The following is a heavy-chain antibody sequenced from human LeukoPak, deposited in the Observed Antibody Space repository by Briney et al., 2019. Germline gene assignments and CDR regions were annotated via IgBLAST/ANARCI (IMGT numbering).Heavy chain of an antibody. CDR2: IYPGDFDA. Sequence: GESLKISCKGSGYSFTSHWIGWVRQMPGKGLEWMGIIYPGDFDARYSPSFQGQVTISADKSISTAYLQWSSLKASDTAMYYCARRRSGSNLDYWGQGTLITVSS. D-gene: IGHD6-13*01. J-gene: IGHJ4*02. CDR1: GYSFTSHW. V-gene: IGHV5-51*01. CDR3: ARRRSGSNLDY.